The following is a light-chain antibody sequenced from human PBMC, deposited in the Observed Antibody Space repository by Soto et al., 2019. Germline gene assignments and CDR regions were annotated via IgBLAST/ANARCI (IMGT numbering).Light chain of an antibody. V-gene: IGKV1-12*01. Sequence: DIQMTQSPSSVSASVGDRVTITCRASQDIDSWLAWYQQKPGKAPNLLIYAASSLQSGVPSRFSGSGSGTDFTFTISSLQPEDFATYYCQQGSSIPWTVGQGTKVEIK. J-gene: IGKJ1*01. CDR1: QDIDSW. CDR3: QQGSSIPWT. CDR2: AAS.